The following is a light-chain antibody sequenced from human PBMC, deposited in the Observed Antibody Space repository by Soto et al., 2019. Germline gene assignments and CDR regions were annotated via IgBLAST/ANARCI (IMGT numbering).Light chain of an antibody. CDR3: KQYGSSPQT. Sequence: EIVLTQSPGTLSLSPGERATLSCRASQSVSSSYLAWYQQKPGQAPRLLIYGASSRATGIPDRFSGSGSGTDFNLTISRLEPEDFAVYYCKQYGSSPQTFGPGTKVDIK. J-gene: IGKJ3*01. CDR2: GAS. V-gene: IGKV3-20*01. CDR1: QSVSSSY.